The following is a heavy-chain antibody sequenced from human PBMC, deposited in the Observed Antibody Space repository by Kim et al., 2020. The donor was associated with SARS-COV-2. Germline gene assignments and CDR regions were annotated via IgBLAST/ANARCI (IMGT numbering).Heavy chain of an antibody. Sequence: GGSLRLSCAASGFTFSSYAMHWVRQAPGKGLEYVSAISSNGGSTYYANSVKGRFTISRDNSKNTLYLQMGSLRAEDMAVYYCASHSGSFGGYWGQGTLVTVSS. D-gene: IGHD1-26*01. J-gene: IGHJ4*02. V-gene: IGHV3-64*01. CDR3: ASHSGSFGGY. CDR1: GFTFSSYA. CDR2: ISSNGGST.